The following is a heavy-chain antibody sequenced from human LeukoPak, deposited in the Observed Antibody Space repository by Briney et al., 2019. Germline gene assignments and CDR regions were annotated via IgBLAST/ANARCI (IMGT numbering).Heavy chain of an antibody. CDR3: AKDQSGYSYGPIDY. CDR2: ISYDGSNK. J-gene: IGHJ4*02. Sequence: PGGSLRLSCAASGFTFSSYGIHWVRQAPGKGLEWVAVISYDGSNKYYADSVKGRFTISRDNSKNTLYLQMNSLRAEDTAVYYCAKDQSGYSYGPIDYWGQGTLVTVSS. D-gene: IGHD5-18*01. CDR1: GFTFSSYG. V-gene: IGHV3-30*18.